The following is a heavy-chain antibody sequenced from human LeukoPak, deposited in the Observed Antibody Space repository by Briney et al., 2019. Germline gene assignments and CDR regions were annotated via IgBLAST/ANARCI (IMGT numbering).Heavy chain of an antibody. CDR1: GFTFSSYA. CDR2: ISGSGGST. V-gene: IGHV3-23*01. D-gene: IGHD2-2*01. J-gene: IGHJ5*02. Sequence: GESLRLSCAASGFTFSSYAMSWVRQAPGKGLEWVSAISGSGGSTYYADSVKGRFTISRDNSKNTLYLQMNSLRAEDTGVYYCAKLGYQLLFNWFDPWGQGTLVTVSS. CDR3: AKLGYQLLFNWFDP.